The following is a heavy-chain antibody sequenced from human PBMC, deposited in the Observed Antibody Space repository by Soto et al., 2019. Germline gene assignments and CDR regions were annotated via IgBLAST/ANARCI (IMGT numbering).Heavy chain of an antibody. Sequence: TLSLTCTVSGGSISSSSYYWGWIRQPPGKGLEWIGSIYYSGSTYYNPSLKSRVTISVDTSKNQFSLKLSSVTAADTAVYYCARHRVAVAGTGGFDPWGQGTLVTVSS. V-gene: IGHV4-39*01. D-gene: IGHD6-19*01. CDR1: GGSISSSSYY. J-gene: IGHJ5*02. CDR3: ARHRVAVAGTGGFDP. CDR2: IYYSGST.